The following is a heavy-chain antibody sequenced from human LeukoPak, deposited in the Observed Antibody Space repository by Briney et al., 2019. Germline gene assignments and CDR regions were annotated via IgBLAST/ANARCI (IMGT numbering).Heavy chain of an antibody. Sequence: GGSLRLSCAASGFIFSRYGMQWVRQAPGKGLEWVAVIWEDGNKKYYAVSVKGRVSISRDNSQNMLFLHMNSLSPEHTAVYYCARGRLQLAQYFDYWGQGTLVTVSS. V-gene: IGHV3-33*01. CDR1: GFIFSRYG. CDR3: ARGRLQLAQYFDY. D-gene: IGHD6-25*01. CDR2: IWEDGNKK. J-gene: IGHJ4*02.